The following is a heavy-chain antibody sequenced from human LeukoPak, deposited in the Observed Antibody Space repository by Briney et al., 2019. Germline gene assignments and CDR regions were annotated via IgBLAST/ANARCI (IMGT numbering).Heavy chain of an antibody. D-gene: IGHD5-12*01. CDR1: GYSFTSYW. V-gene: IGHV5-51*01. CDR3: ARQFSGHDRDY. J-gene: IGHJ4*02. CDR2: IYPGDFDT. Sequence: GESLKISCKGSGYSFTSYWIGWVRQMPGKGLEWMGIIYPGDFDTRYSPSFQSQVTISADKSINTAYLQWSSLKASDTAIYYCARQFSGHDRDYWGQGTLVTVSS.